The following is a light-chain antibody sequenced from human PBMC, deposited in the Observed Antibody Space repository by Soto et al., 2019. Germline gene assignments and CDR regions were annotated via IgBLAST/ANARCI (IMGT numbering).Light chain of an antibody. V-gene: IGLV2-8*01. CDR2: EVS. J-gene: IGLJ2*01. Sequence: QSALTQPPSASGSPGQSVTISCTGTSSDVGDYNYVSWYQQHPGKAPKLMIYEVSKRPSGVPDRFSGSKSGNTASLTVSGLQAEDEADYYCSSYAGSNTCAFGGGTKLTVL. CDR3: SSYAGSNTCA. CDR1: SSDVGDYNY.